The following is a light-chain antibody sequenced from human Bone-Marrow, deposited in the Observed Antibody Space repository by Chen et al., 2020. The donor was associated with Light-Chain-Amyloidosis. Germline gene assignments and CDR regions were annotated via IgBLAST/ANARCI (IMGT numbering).Light chain of an antibody. Sequence: SYQLPQPPSVSVSPGQTAGITCSGDDLPTKYAYWYQQKPGQAPVLVIPRDTERPSGISERFSGSSSGTTATLTISGVQAEDEADYHCQSADSSGTYEVIFGGGTKLTVL. CDR3: QSADSSGTYEVI. CDR2: RDT. V-gene: IGLV3-25*03. J-gene: IGLJ2*01. CDR1: DLPTKY.